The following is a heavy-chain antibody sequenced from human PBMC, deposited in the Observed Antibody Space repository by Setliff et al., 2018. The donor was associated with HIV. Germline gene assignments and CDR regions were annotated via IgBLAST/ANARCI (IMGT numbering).Heavy chain of an antibody. D-gene: IGHD6-13*01. CDR3: ARYSSSWHTFDY. V-gene: IGHV3-66*02. CDR2: LYGDGRT. Sequence: GGSLRLSCEVSGFTVSNNYMTWVRQAPGKGLEWVSTLYGDGRTFYADSAQGRFTISRDNSNNILYLQMNSLTPEDTAVYHCARYSSSWHTFDYWGQGIPVTVSS. CDR1: GFTVSNNY. J-gene: IGHJ4*02.